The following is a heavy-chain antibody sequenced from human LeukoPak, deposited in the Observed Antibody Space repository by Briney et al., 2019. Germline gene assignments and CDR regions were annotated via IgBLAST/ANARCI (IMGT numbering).Heavy chain of an antibody. D-gene: IGHD3-10*01. J-gene: IGHJ6*03. CDR1: GFTFSSYA. Sequence: GGSLRLSCAASGFTFSSYAMHWVRQAPGKGLEYVSAISSNGGSTYYANSVKGRFTISRDNSKNTLYLLMNSLRAEDTAVYYCAKGDNGDYGSSRYYYYMDVWGKGTTVTVSS. CDR3: AKGDNGDYGSSRYYYYMDV. CDR2: ISSNGGST. V-gene: IGHV3-64*01.